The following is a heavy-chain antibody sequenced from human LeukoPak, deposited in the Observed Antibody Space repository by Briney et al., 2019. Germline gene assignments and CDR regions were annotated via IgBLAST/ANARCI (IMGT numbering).Heavy chain of an antibody. Sequence: SETLSLTCTVSGGSVSSGSYYWSWIRQPPGRGLEWIGYIYYSGSTNYNPSLKSRVTISVDTSKNQLSLKLSSVTTADAAVYYCARGNIYNTGYNYWGQGTLVTASS. D-gene: IGHD3-9*01. V-gene: IGHV4-61*01. J-gene: IGHJ4*02. CDR3: ARGNIYNTGYNY. CDR1: GGSVSSGSYY. CDR2: IYYSGST.